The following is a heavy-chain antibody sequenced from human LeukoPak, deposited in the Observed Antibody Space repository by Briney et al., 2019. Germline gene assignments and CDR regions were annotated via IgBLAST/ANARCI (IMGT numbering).Heavy chain of an antibody. D-gene: IGHD2-21*01. CDR3: ARDGTRLVNYYYYYMDV. CDR2: IYSSGST. J-gene: IGHJ6*03. V-gene: IGHV4-61*02. Sequence: SETLSLTCTVSGGSIGSGSYYWSWIRQPAGKGLEWIGRIYSSGSTNYNPSLKSRVTMSVDTSKNQFSLKLSSVTAADTAVYYCARDGTRLVNYYYYYMDVWGKGTTVTVSS. CDR1: GGSIGSGSYY.